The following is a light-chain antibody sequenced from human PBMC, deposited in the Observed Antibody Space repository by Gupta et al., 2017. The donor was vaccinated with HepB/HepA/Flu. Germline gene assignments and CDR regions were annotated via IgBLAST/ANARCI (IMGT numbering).Light chain of an antibody. CDR1: SADIGGFNS. V-gene: IGLV2-14*03. CDR2: DVT. J-gene: IGLJ2*01. CDR3: SSFKIGRTLVV. Sequence: QSALTQPASVSGSPGQSITLSCTGSSADIGGFNSVSWYQQYPGRAPKLLIYDVTNRPSGVSYRFSGSNSGNTASLTISGLQPEDDADYYCSSFKIGRTLVVFGGGTKVTVL.